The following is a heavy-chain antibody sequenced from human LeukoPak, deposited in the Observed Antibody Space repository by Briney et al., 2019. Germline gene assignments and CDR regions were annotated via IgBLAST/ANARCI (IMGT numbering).Heavy chain of an antibody. CDR1: GGSISSSSYY. CDR3: GRAQSNQMATKI. D-gene: IGHD5-24*01. Sequence: PSETLSLTCTVSGGSISSSSYYWGWLRQSPGKGLEWIGGLYDSGNTYYNPSLKSRVSMSVDTSKNQFSLKLNSVTAADTAVYYCGRAQSNQMATKIWGQGTLVTVSS. CDR2: LYDSGNT. V-gene: IGHV4-39*07. J-gene: IGHJ4*02.